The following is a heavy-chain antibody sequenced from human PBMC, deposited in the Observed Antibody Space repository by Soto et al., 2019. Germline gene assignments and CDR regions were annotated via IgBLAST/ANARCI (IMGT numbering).Heavy chain of an antibody. CDR1: GFTVSSNY. D-gene: IGHD6-13*01. CDR3: ARLMAAAGTNAFDI. Sequence: ESGGGLIQPGGSLRLSCAASGFTVSSNYMSWVRQAPGKGLEWVSVIYSGGSTYYADSVKGRFTISRDNSKNTLYLQMNSLRAEDTAVYYCARLMAAAGTNAFDIWGQGTMVTVSS. CDR2: IYSGGST. J-gene: IGHJ3*02. V-gene: IGHV3-53*01.